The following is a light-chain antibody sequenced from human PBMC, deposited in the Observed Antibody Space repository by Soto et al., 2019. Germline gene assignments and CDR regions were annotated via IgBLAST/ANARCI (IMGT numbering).Light chain of an antibody. CDR3: QQYSSSPPT. J-gene: IGKJ2*01. CDR2: GAS. V-gene: IGKV3-20*01. CDR1: QSVNNNY. Sequence: EIVLTQSPGTLSLSPGERAVLSCRASQSVNNNYLAWYQRKPGRAPRLLIYGASSRATGIRDRFIASGSGTDFTPTITMLEPEDFAVYFCQQYSSSPPTFGQGTKLEFK.